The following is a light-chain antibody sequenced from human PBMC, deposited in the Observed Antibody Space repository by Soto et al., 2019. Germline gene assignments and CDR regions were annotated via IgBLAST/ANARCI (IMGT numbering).Light chain of an antibody. CDR1: SSDIGAGYD. Sequence: QSVLTQPPSVSGAPGQRVTISCPGSSSDIGAGYDVHWYQQLPGTAPKLLIYGNSDRPSGVPDRFSGSKSGTSASLPITGLQAEDEADYYCQSYDSSLSAYVFGTGTKVT. V-gene: IGLV1-40*01. CDR3: QSYDSSLSAYV. J-gene: IGLJ1*01. CDR2: GNS.